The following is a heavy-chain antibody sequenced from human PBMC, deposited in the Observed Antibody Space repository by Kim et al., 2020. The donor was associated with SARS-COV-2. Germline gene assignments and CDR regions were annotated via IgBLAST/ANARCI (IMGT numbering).Heavy chain of an antibody. D-gene: IGHD3-22*01. Sequence: YVDAGNGRFTISRDNSNNTLYLKMSSLRAEDTAVYYCAREGGNTGYYSIDSWGQGTLVTVSS. V-gene: IGHV3-33*01. J-gene: IGHJ5*01. CDR3: AREGGNTGYYSIDS.